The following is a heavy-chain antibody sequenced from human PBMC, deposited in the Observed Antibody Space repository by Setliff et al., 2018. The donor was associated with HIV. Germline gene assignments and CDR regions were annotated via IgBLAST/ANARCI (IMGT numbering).Heavy chain of an antibody. Sequence: ASVKVSCKASGYSFSSYAISWVRQAPGQGLEWMGWISAYHHKTNYAQKLQGRVTMTTDTSTSTAYMELRSLRSDDTALYFCARGRYTTVGYYHSYSFMDVWGKGTTVTVSS. V-gene: IGHV1-18*01. CDR2: ISAYHHKT. J-gene: IGHJ6*03. CDR3: ARGRYTTVGYYHSYSFMDV. D-gene: IGHD2-21*01. CDR1: GYSFSSYA.